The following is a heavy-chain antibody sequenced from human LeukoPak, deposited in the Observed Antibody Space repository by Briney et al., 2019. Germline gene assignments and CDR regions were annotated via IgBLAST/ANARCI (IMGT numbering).Heavy chain of an antibody. D-gene: IGHD2-2*01. Sequence: SSETLSLTCAVYGGSFSGYYWSWIRQPPGKGLEWIGEINHSGSTNYNPSLKSRVTISVDTSKNQFSLKLSSVTAADTAVYYCARQEGSTRYYYYGMDVWGQGTTVTVSS. CDR3: ARQEGSTRYYYYGMDV. CDR1: GGSFSGYY. J-gene: IGHJ6*02. V-gene: IGHV4-34*01. CDR2: INHSGST.